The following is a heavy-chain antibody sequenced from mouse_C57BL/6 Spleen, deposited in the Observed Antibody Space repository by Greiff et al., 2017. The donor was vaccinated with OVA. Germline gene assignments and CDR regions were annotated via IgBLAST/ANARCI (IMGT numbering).Heavy chain of an antibody. CDR3: ARDSNGWYFDV. V-gene: IGHV5-17*01. J-gene: IGHJ1*03. CDR2: ISSGSSTI. CDR1: GFTFSDYG. D-gene: IGHD2-5*01. Sequence: DVKLVESGGGLVKPGGSLKLSCAASGFTFSDYGMHWVRQAPEKGLEWVAYISSGSSTIYYADTVKGRFTISRDNAKNTLFLQMTSLRSEDTAMYYCARDSNGWYFDVWGTGTTVTVSS.